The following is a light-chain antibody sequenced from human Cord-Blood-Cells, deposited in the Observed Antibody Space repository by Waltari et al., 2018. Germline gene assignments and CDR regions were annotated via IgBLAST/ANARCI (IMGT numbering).Light chain of an antibody. Sequence: QSALTQPASVSGSPGQSITIPCPRTSSDVGGYNPVPWYQQHPGKAPTLMIYDVSNRPSGVSNRFSGSKSGNTASLTISGLQAEDEADYYCSSYTSSSSYVFGTGTKVTVL. V-gene: IGLV2-14*01. CDR3: SSYTSSSSYV. CDR1: SSDVGGYNP. CDR2: DVS. J-gene: IGLJ1*01.